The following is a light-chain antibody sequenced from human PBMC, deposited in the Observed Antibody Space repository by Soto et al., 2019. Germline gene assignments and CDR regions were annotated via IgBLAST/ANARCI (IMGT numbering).Light chain of an antibody. J-gene: IGLJ3*02. CDR1: SSDIGGYNY. V-gene: IGLV2-14*01. Sequence: QSVLTQAASVSGSPGQSITISCTGTSSDIGGYNYVSWYQQHPGEAPRLMIYEVSNRPSGVSNRFSGSKSGNTASLTISGLQAEDEADYYCSSYTRRSSWVFGGGTKLTVL. CDR3: SSYTRRSSWV. CDR2: EVS.